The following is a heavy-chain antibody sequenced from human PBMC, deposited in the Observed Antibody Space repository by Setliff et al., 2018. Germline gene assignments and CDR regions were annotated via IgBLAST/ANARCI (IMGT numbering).Heavy chain of an antibody. J-gene: IGHJ6*02. CDR1: GYTFTSYG. CDR3: ARDLLYSGSYFGYYYGMDV. CDR2: INPNSGGT. V-gene: IGHV1-2*04. Sequence: VASVKVSCKASGYTFTSYGISWVRQAPGQGLEWMGWINPNSGGTNYAQKFQGWVTMTRDTSISTAYMELSRLRSDDTAVYYCARDLLYSGSYFGYYYGMDVWGQGTTVTVSS. D-gene: IGHD1-26*01.